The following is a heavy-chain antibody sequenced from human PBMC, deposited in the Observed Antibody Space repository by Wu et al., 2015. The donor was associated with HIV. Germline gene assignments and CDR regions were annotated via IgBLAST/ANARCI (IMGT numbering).Heavy chain of an antibody. CDR1: GGTFSSHP. D-gene: IGHD6-13*01. V-gene: IGHV1-69*12. Sequence: HVQLVQSGTEVKKPGSSVKVSCKAYGGNPGGTFSSHPISWVRQAPGQGLQWMGGIIPRLGTTNYAQIFQGRVTISADEFTTTAYMELTNLRSDDTAVYYCARDLAGAAVPRFDSWGQGTLVTVSS. J-gene: IGHJ5*01. CDR3: ARDLAGAAVPRFDS. CDR2: IIPRLGTT.